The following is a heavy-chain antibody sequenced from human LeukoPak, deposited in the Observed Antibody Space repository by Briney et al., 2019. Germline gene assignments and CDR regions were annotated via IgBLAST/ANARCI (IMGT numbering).Heavy chain of an antibody. V-gene: IGHV4-34*01. D-gene: IGHD3-3*01. CDR1: GGSFSGYS. Sequence: PSETLSLTCAVYGGSFSGYSWSWIRQPPGGGLEWIGEINHSGSTNYNPSLKSRVTISVDTSKNQFSLNLSSVTAADTAVYYCARGGVTIFGVVINEEYYFDYWGQGTLVTVSS. CDR3: ARGGVTIFGVVINEEYYFDY. CDR2: INHSGST. J-gene: IGHJ4*02.